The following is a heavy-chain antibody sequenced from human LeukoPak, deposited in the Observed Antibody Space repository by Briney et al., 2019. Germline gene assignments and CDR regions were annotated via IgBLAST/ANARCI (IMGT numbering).Heavy chain of an antibody. CDR1: GFTFSSYS. J-gene: IGHJ4*02. CDR2: IKQDGSEK. CDR3: ARPLGKGQDY. V-gene: IGHV3-7*03. D-gene: IGHD7-27*01. Sequence: PGGSLRLSCAASGFTFSSYSMNWVRQAPGKGLEWVANIKQDGSEKYYVDSVKGRFTISRDNAKNSLYLQINSLRAEDTAVYYCARPLGKGQDYWGQGTLVTVSS.